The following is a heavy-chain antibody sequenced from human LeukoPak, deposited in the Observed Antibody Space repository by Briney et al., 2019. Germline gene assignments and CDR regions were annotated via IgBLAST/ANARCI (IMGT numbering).Heavy chain of an antibody. V-gene: IGHV1-2*02. J-gene: IGHJ5*02. D-gene: IGHD2/OR15-2a*01. CDR2: INPNSGGT. CDR1: GYTFTGYY. Sequence: GASVKVSCKASGYTFTGYYMHWVRQAPGQGLEWMGWINPNSGGTNYAQKFQGRVTMTRDTSISTAYMELSRLRSDDTAVYYCARGLFRSVPLGRHWFDPWGQGTLVTVSS. CDR3: ARGLFRSVPLGRHWFDP.